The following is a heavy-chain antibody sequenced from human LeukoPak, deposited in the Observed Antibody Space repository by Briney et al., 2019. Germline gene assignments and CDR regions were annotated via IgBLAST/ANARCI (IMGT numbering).Heavy chain of an antibody. V-gene: IGHV1-69*04. Sequence: SVKVSCKASGGTFSSYAISWVRQAPGQGLEWMGRIIPILGIANYAQKFQGRVTITADKSTSTAYMELSSLRSEDTAVYYCARGSSLDYGDYKGMDVWGQGTTVTVSS. CDR1: GGTFSSYA. CDR2: IIPILGIA. J-gene: IGHJ6*02. CDR3: ARGSSLDYGDYKGMDV. D-gene: IGHD4-17*01.